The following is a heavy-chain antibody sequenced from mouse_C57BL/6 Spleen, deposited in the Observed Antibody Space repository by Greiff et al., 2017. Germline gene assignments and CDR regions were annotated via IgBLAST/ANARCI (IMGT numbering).Heavy chain of an antibody. Sequence: QVQLQQPGTELVKPGASVKLSCKASGYTFTSYWMHWVKQRPGQGLEWIGNINPSNGGTNYNEKFKSKATLTVDKSSITAYMQLSSLTSEDSAVYYCARAKGLGRGYYFDYWGQGTTLTVSS. V-gene: IGHV1-53*01. D-gene: IGHD4-1*01. J-gene: IGHJ2*01. CDR2: INPSNGGT. CDR1: GYTFTSYW. CDR3: ARAKGLGRGYYFDY.